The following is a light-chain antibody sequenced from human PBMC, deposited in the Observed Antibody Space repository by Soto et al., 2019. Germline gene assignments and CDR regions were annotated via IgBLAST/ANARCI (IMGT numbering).Light chain of an antibody. CDR1: QSVSSSY. CDR3: QQYGSSRLT. J-gene: IGKJ4*01. V-gene: IGKV3-20*01. Sequence: EIVLTQSPDTLSLSPGERATLSCRASQSVSSSYLAWYQQKPGQAPIVLIYGASSRATGIPDRFSGSGSGTDFTLTISRLEPEDSAVYYCQQYGSSRLTFGGGTKVEIK. CDR2: GAS.